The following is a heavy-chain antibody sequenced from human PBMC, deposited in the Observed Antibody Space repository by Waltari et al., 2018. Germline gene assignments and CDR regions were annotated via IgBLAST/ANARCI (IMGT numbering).Heavy chain of an antibody. CDR1: GGSFNDYY. J-gene: IGHJ1*01. V-gene: IGHV4-34*01. Sequence: QVQLHQWGAGLLKPSETLSLTCGVSGGSFNDYYWTWIRQPPGKGLGWGGEVHHSGSTASDPSLNSRLTMSVDTSKKQISLKMSSVTAADTAVYYCARGDLHYGSSGFFYWGQGALVTVSS. D-gene: IGHD3-22*01. CDR2: VHHSGST. CDR3: ARGDLHYGSSGFFY.